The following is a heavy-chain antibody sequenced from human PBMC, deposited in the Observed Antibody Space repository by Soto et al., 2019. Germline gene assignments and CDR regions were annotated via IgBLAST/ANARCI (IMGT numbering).Heavy chain of an antibody. D-gene: IGHD3-22*01. CDR3: ARDRYYYYDTSGYFSY. J-gene: IGHJ4*02. Sequence: QVQLVQFGAEVKKPGASMRVSCRTSGYTFTSHFIHWVRQAPGQGLEWMGWINTGNGNTRYSETFEGRVTITRDTSANTVYMELSSLRSEDTAVYYCARDRYYYYDTSGYFSYWGQGTLVTVSS. CDR1: GYTFTSHF. CDR2: INTGNGNT. V-gene: IGHV1-3*04.